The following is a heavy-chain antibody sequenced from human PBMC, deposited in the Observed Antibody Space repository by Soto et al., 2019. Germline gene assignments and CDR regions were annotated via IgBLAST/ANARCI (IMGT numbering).Heavy chain of an antibody. J-gene: IGHJ6*02. V-gene: IGHV2-70*04. CDR2: IDWDDDK. D-gene: IGHD2-2*02. CDR1: GFSLSTSGMR. CDR3: ARSPGYCSSTSCYSVTYYYYGMDV. Sequence: SGPTLVNPTQTLTLTCTFSGFSLSTSGMRVSWIRQPPGKALEWLARIDWDDDKFYSTSLKTRLTISKDTSKNQVVLTMTNMDPVDTATYYCARSPGYCSSTSCYSVTYYYYGMDVWGQGTTVTVSS.